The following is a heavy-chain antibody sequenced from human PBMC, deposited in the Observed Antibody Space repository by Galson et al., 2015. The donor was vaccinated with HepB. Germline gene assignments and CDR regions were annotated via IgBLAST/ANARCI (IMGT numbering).Heavy chain of an antibody. CDR1: GYIFTGYH. Sequence: SVKVSCKASGYIFTGYHLHWVRQAPGQGLEWMGWINPNTGATNYAQKFQGRVTMTRDTSVTTGYLHLSGLRSDDSAIFYCTISPGARGKKPFEYWGQGTLVTVS. CDR3: TISPGARGKKPFEY. J-gene: IGHJ4*02. D-gene: IGHD3-16*01. CDR2: INPNTGAT. V-gene: IGHV1-2*02.